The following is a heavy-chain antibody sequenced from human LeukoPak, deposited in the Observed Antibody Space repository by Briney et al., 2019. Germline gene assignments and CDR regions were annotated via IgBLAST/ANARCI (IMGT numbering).Heavy chain of an antibody. CDR1: GFTFSSCA. J-gene: IGHJ4*02. V-gene: IGHV3-23*01. D-gene: IGHD3-3*01. CDR3: AKLPIKTTVRSLWSGYSISPVDY. CDR2: ITGSGGST. Sequence: PGGSLRLSCAASGFTFSSCAMSWVRQAPGMGLEWVSGITGSGGSTYYADSVKGRFTISRDNSKNTLYLQMNSLRAEDTAVYYCAKLPIKTTVRSLWSGYSISPVDYWGQGTLVTVSS.